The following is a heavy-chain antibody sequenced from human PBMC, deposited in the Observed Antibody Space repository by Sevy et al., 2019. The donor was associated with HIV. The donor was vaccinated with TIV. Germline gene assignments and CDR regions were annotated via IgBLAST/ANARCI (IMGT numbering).Heavy chain of an antibody. CDR1: GFTFSNAW. D-gene: IGHD6-13*01. CDR2: IKSKTDGGTT. Sequence: GGSLRLSCAASGFTFSNAWMSWVRQAPGKGLEWVGRIKSKTDGGTTDYAAPVKGRFTTSRDDSKNTLYLQMNSLKTEDTAVYYCTTPYPLAAAGMDYWGQGTLVTVSS. V-gene: IGHV3-15*01. CDR3: TTPYPLAAAGMDY. J-gene: IGHJ4*02.